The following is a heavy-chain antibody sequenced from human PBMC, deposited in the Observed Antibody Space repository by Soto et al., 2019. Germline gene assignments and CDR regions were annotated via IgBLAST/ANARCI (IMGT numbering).Heavy chain of an antibody. CDR2: ISGSGGST. CDR3: AKSDNYGSGSPLDY. V-gene: IGHV3-23*01. Sequence: GGSLRLSCAASGFTFSSYAISWVRQAPGKGLEWVSAISGSGGSTYYADSVKGRFTISRDNSKNTLYLQMNSLRAEDTAVYYCAKSDNYGSGSPLDYWGQGTLVTVSS. CDR1: GFTFSSYA. J-gene: IGHJ4*02. D-gene: IGHD3-10*01.